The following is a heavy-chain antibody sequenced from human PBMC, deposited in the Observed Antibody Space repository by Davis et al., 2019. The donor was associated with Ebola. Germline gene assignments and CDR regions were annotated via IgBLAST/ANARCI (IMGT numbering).Heavy chain of an antibody. CDR1: GFSFSIFA. CDR2: ISGSGGST. CDR3: AKVKYYSTWRGGFDS. Sequence: RGSLRLSCAASGFSFSIFAMTWVRQAPGKGLEWVSAISGSGGSTCYADSVKGRFTISRDSSKNTLYLQMNSLRAEDTAVYYCAKVKYYSTWRGGFDSWGQGTLVTVFS. D-gene: IGHD6-13*01. J-gene: IGHJ4*02. V-gene: IGHV3-23*01.